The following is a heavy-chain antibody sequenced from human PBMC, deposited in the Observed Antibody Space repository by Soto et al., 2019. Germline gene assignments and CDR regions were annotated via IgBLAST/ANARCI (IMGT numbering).Heavy chain of an antibody. D-gene: IGHD5-12*01. J-gene: IGHJ4*01. V-gene: IGHV5-51*01. Sequence: GESLKISCKGSGYSFTSYWIGWVRQMPGKGLEWMGIIYPGDSDTRYSPSFQGQVTISADKSISTAYLQWSSLKASDTAMYYCARLWVATISSWLYYFDYWGHGTLVTVSS. CDR1: GYSFTSYW. CDR3: ARLWVATISSWLYYFDY. CDR2: IYPGDSDT.